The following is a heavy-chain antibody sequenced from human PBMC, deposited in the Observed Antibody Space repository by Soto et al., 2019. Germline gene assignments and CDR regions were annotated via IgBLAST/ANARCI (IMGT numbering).Heavy chain of an antibody. CDR2: SNPNSGER. Sequence: ASVKVSCXASGYTFIDDFIHWLRQAPGQGLEWMGLSNPNSGERKFAQTCQGRVTITRDTSTSTAYMDLRRLRSDDTAVYFCARDLKYFRLNGKCLESWG. CDR1: GYTFIDDF. D-gene: IGHD2-2*01. V-gene: IGHV1-2*02. J-gene: IGHJ5*01. CDR3: ARDLKYFRLNGKCLES.